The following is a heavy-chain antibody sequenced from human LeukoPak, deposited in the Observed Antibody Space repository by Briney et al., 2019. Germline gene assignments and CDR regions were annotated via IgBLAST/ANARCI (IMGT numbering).Heavy chain of an antibody. Sequence: ASVKVSCKASGYTFTGYYMHWVRRAPGQGLEWMGWINPNSGGTNYAQKFQGRVTMTRDTSISTAYMELSRLRSDDTAVYYCARITGDYYDSSGYDYWGQGTLVTVSS. V-gene: IGHV1-2*02. D-gene: IGHD3-22*01. CDR2: INPNSGGT. CDR3: ARITGDYYDSSGYDY. J-gene: IGHJ4*02. CDR1: GYTFTGYY.